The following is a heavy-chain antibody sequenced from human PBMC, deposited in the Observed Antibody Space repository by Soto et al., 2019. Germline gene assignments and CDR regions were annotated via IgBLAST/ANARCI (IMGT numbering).Heavy chain of an antibody. Sequence: SETLSLTCTVSGASISSSYWSWIRRPPGKGLEWIGYINHSGSTNYNPSLKSRVTISVDTSKNQFSLKLSSVTAADTAVYYCARGVHCTNGVCRERTYFDYWGQGTLVTVSS. V-gene: IGHV4-59*12. J-gene: IGHJ4*02. CDR1: GASISSSY. CDR2: INHSGST. CDR3: ARGVHCTNGVCRERTYFDY. D-gene: IGHD2-8*01.